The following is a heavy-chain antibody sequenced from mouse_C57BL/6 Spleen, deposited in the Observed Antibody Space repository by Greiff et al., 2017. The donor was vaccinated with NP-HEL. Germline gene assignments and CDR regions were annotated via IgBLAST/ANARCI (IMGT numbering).Heavy chain of an antibody. Sequence: QVQLKQSGAELVKPGASVKISCKASGYAFSSYWMNWVKQRPGKGLEWIGQIYPGDGDTNYNGKFKGKATLTADKSSSTAYMQLSSLTSEDSAVYFCARSYYYDAMDYWGQGTSVTVSS. CDR1: GYAFSSYW. V-gene: IGHV1-80*01. D-gene: IGHD1-1*01. J-gene: IGHJ4*01. CDR2: IYPGDGDT. CDR3: ARSYYYDAMDY.